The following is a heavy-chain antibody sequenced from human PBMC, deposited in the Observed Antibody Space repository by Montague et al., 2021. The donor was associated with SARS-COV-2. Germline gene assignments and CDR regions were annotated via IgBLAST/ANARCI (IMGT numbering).Heavy chain of an antibody. CDR3: ARSIGDFWSGYEDYYSAVGV. D-gene: IGHD3-3*01. J-gene: IGHJ6*02. Sequence: SLRLSCAASGFTFRSYWMHWVRQAPGKGLVWVSRINSDGSSTGYADSVKGRFTISRDNAKNTLYLQMNSLRAEGTAVYYCARSIGDFWSGYEDYYSAVGVWGQGTTVTVSS. CDR2: INSDGSST. CDR1: GFTFRSYW. V-gene: IGHV3-74*01.